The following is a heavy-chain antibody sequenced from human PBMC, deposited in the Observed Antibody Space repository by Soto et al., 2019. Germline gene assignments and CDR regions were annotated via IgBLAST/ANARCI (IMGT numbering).Heavy chain of an antibody. CDR2: INHSGST. Sequence: SETLSLTCAVYGGSFSGYYWSWIRQPPGKGLEWIGEINHSGSTNYNPSLKSRVTISVDTSKNQFSLKLSSVTAADTAVYYCASAVGYSYVRYYYYMDVWGKGTTVTVSS. V-gene: IGHV4-34*01. J-gene: IGHJ6*03. CDR1: GGSFSGYY. CDR3: ASAVGYSYVRYYYYMDV. D-gene: IGHD5-18*01.